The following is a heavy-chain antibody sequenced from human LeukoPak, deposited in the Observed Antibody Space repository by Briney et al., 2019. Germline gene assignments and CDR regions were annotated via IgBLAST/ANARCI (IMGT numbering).Heavy chain of an antibody. Sequence: SQTLSLTCAVSGGSISSGGYSWSWIRQPPGKGLEWIGYIYHSGSTYYNPSLKSRVTISEDRSKNQFSLKLSSVTAADTAVYYCASVVRHTVDYWGQGTLVTVSS. J-gene: IGHJ4*02. CDR2: IYHSGST. CDR3: ASVVRHTVDY. D-gene: IGHD2-2*01. V-gene: IGHV4-30-2*01. CDR1: GGSISSGGYS.